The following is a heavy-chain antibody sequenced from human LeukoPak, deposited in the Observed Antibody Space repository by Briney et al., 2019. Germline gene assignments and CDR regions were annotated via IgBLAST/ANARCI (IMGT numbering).Heavy chain of an antibody. Sequence: PSETLSLTCTVSGGSTSSYYWSWIRQPPGKGLEWIGYGYYTGITNYNPSLKSRVTTSVDTSKSQFSLKLSSVTAADTAVYYCARPRYSGSSGDYWGQGTLVTVSS. J-gene: IGHJ4*02. D-gene: IGHD1-26*01. CDR2: GYYTGIT. V-gene: IGHV4-59*08. CDR1: GGSTSSYY. CDR3: ARPRYSGSSGDY.